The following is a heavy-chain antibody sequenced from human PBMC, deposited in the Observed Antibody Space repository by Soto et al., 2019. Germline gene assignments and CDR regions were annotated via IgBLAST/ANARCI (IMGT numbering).Heavy chain of an antibody. CDR1: GFTFRNYA. J-gene: IGHJ4*02. V-gene: IGHV3-30*04. CDR3: ARSRNSAVADSFDF. Sequence: QVHVVESGGGVVQPGRSLRLSCAASGFTFRNYAIHWVRQAPGKGLEWVAVLSRDGSHKYYLDSVKGRFTISRDNSKDTVNLLMNSLRDDASAMYYCARSRNSAVADSFDFWGQGTLVTVSS. D-gene: IGHD1-26*01. CDR2: LSRDGSHK.